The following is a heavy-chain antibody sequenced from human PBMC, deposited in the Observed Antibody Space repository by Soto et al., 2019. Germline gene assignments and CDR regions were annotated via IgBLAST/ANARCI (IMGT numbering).Heavy chain of an antibody. CDR3: ARDREAAAAWFDP. J-gene: IGHJ5*02. CDR1: GYPFTSYG. Sequence: VKVSCKASGYPFTSYGIIWVRQAPGQGLEWMGWISAYNGTANYAQKFQGRVTITADESTSTAYMELSSLRSEDTAVYYCARDREAAAAWFDPWGQRTLVTVSS. D-gene: IGHD6-13*01. V-gene: IGHV1-69*01. CDR2: ISAYNGTA.